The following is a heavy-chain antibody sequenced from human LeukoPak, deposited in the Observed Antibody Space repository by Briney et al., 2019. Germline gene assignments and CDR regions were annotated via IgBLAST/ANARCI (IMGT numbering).Heavy chain of an antibody. V-gene: IGHV1-58*02. Sequence: ASVKVSCKASGFTFTSSAMQWVRQARGQRLEWIGWIVVGSGNTNYAQKLQERVTITRDMSTSTAYMELSSLRSEDTAVYYCAAWTASGSSDWYVPWGQGTLVTVSS. J-gene: IGHJ5*02. CDR1: GFTFTSSA. CDR2: IVVGSGNT. CDR3: AAWTASGSSDWYVP. D-gene: IGHD6-19*01.